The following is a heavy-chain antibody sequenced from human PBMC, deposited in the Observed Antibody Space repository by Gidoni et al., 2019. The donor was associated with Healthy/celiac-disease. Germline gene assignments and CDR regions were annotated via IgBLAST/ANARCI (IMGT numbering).Heavy chain of an antibody. CDR3: AADLGVADSLDY. V-gene: IGHV1-58*02. J-gene: IGHJ4*02. CDR2: IVVGSGNT. CDR1: GFTFTSSA. Sequence: QMQLVQSGPEVTKPGTSVKVACKTSGFTFTSSAMQWVRQARGLRLVWIGWIVVGSGNTNYAQKFQETVTITRDVSTSTAYVELGGVRSEDTAVYYCAADLGVADSLDYWGQGTLVTVSS.